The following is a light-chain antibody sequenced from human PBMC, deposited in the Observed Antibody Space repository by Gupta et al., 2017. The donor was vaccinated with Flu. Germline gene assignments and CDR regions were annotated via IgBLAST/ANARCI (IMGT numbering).Light chain of an antibody. CDR1: QSVRSSY. V-gene: IGKV3-20*01. J-gene: IGKJ5*01. CDR2: GAS. CDR3: QQYATAPRIT. Sequence: RATLSCRASQSVRSSYLAWYQQKPGQAPRLLIYGASTRATGIPDRFSGSGSETDFTRTISRLEPEDFAVYYCQQYATAPRITFGQGTRLEIK.